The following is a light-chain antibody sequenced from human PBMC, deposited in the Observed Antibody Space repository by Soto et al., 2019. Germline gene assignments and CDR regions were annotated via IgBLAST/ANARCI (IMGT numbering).Light chain of an antibody. CDR3: TSYTSSSTLV. V-gene: IGLV2-14*01. Sequence: QSALTQPASVSGSPGQSITISCTGTTSDVGGYNYVSWFQQYPGKAPKLKIYEVSNRPSGVSNRFSGSKSGNTASLTISDLQAEYEADYYCTSYTSSSTLVFGGGTKLTVL. J-gene: IGLJ3*02. CDR1: TSDVGGYNY. CDR2: EVS.